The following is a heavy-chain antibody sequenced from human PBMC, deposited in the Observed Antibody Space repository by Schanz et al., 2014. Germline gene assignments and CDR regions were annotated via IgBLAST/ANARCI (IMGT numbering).Heavy chain of an antibody. Sequence: EVQLVESGGGLVQPGGSLRLSCAASGFSLGNKYMNWVRQAPGKGLVWVARINSVGSNTDYADSVTGRFTISRDNAKNTLYLQMNTLRAEDTAVYYCARSRSGFYFDYWGQGTLXTVSS. CDR1: GFSLGNKY. CDR2: INSVGSNT. CDR3: ARSRSGFYFDY. V-gene: IGHV3-74*02. D-gene: IGHD1-26*01. J-gene: IGHJ4*02.